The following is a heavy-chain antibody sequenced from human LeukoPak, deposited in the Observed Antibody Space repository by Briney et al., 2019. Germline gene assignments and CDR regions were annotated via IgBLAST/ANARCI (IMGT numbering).Heavy chain of an antibody. Sequence: GGSLRLSCAASGFTFSDYYMSWIRQAPGKGLEWVSAISGSGGTTYYADSLRGRFTISRDNSKNTVYLQINSLRADDTAVYYCAKGSGGSGSYSKYYFDYWGQGTLVTVSS. V-gene: IGHV3-23*01. CDR2: ISGSGGTT. D-gene: IGHD3-10*01. CDR3: AKGSGGSGSYSKYYFDY. CDR1: GFTFSDYY. J-gene: IGHJ4*02.